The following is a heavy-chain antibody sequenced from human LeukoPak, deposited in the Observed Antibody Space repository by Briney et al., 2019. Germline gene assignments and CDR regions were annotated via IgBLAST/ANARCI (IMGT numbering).Heavy chain of an antibody. V-gene: IGHV1-18*01. CDR2: ISAYNGGT. D-gene: IGHD1-26*01. CDR1: GYSFSTTY. J-gene: IGHJ4*01. Sequence: ASVEVSCKASGYSFSTTYINWVRQAPGQGLEWMGRISAYNGGTAYAQKFQGRVTMTTDSSTTTAYMDLASLRSDDTAVYYCARGGTYYPCIDYWGQGTLVTVSS. CDR3: ARGGTYYPCIDY.